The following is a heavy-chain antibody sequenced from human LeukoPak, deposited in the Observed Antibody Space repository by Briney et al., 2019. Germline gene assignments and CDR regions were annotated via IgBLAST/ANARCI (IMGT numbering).Heavy chain of an antibody. V-gene: IGHV1-8*01. CDR2: MNPNSGNT. Sequence: ASLKVSFMASGYTFTNYDMYWVRLAPGQGLEWMGWMNPNSGNTGYAQKFQGRVTMTRNTSISTAYMELSSLRSEDTAVYYCARVRGRETDYWGEGTLVTVSS. J-gene: IGHJ4*02. D-gene: IGHD5-12*01. CDR1: GYTFTNYD. CDR3: ARVRGRETDY.